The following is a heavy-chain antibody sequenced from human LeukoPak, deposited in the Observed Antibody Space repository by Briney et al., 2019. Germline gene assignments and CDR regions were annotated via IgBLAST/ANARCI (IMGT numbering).Heavy chain of an antibody. J-gene: IGHJ6*02. CDR3: ARALPLGYCSSTSCSDYHYYYGMDV. D-gene: IGHD2-2*01. CDR1: GFTFSSYS. Sequence: EGSLRLSCAASGFTFSSYSMNWVRQAPGKGLEWVSSISSSSSYIYYADSVKGRFTISRDNAKNSLYLQMNSLRAEDTAVYYCARALPLGYCSSTSCSDYHYYYGMDVWGQGTTVTVSS. V-gene: IGHV3-21*01. CDR2: ISSSSSYI.